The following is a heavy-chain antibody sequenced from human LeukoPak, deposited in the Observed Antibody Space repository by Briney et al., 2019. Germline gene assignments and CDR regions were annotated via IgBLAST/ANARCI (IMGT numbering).Heavy chain of an antibody. J-gene: IGHJ3*02. D-gene: IGHD3-3*01. V-gene: IGHV4-4*07. CDR2: IYTSGST. CDR3: AKSRSGLDAFDI. Sequence: SETLSLTCTVSGVSISSYYWSWIRQPAGKGLEWIGRIYTSGSTNYNPSLKSRVTMSVATSKNQFSLRLSSVTPADTAVYYCAKSRSGLDAFDIWGQGTMVTVSS. CDR1: GVSISSYY.